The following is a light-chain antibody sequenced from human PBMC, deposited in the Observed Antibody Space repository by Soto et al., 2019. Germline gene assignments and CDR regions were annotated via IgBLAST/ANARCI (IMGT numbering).Light chain of an antibody. Sequence: QSVLTQPPSASGTPGQRVTISCSGSSSNIGSETVNWYQQFPGTAPKLLIYANNQRPSGVPDRFSVSKSGTSASLAIGGLQSEDEADYYCAAWDDSLKGWVFGGGTKVTVL. CDR1: SSNIGSET. J-gene: IGLJ3*02. CDR2: ANN. V-gene: IGLV1-44*01. CDR3: AAWDDSLKGWV.